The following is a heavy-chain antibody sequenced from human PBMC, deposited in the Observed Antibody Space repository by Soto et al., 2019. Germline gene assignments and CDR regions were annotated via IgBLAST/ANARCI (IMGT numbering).Heavy chain of an antibody. CDR3: ARGPGPVRGVRPPPFDP. CDR2: IYYSGST. Sequence: QVQLQESGPGLVKPSQTLSLTCTVSGGSISSGDYYWSWIRQPPGKGLEWIGYIYYSGSTYYNPSLKSRVTISVDTSKNQFSLKLSSVTAADTAVYYCARGPGPVRGVRPPPFDPWGQGTLVTVSS. CDR1: GGSISSGDYY. V-gene: IGHV4-30-4*01. J-gene: IGHJ5*02. D-gene: IGHD3-10*01.